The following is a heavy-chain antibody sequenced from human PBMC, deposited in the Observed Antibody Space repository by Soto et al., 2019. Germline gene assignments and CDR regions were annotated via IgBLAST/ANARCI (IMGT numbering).Heavy chain of an antibody. CDR3: ARGLAHKVWFGGPRRDYGMDV. Sequence: PSETLSLTCTVSGGSISSYYWSRIRQPPGKGLEWIGYIYYSGSTNYNPSLKSRVTISVDTSKNQFSLKLSSATAADTAVYYCARGLAHKVWFGGPRRDYGMDVWGQGTTVTVSS. D-gene: IGHD3-10*01. J-gene: IGHJ6*02. CDR1: GGSISSYY. V-gene: IGHV4-59*01. CDR2: IYYSGST.